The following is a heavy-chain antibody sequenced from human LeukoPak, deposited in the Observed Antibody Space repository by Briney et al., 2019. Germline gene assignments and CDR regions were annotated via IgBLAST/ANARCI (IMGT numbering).Heavy chain of an antibody. V-gene: IGHV4-59*01. D-gene: IGHD3-3*01. CDR1: GGSISSYY. CDR3: ARGVDYDFWSGTLFDP. Sequence: SETLSLTCTVSGGSISSYYWSWIRQPPGKGLEWIGYIYYGGSTNYNPSLKSRVTISVDTSKNQFSLNLNSVTAADTAVYYCARGVDYDFWSGTLFDPWGQGTLVSVSS. CDR2: IYYGGST. J-gene: IGHJ5*02.